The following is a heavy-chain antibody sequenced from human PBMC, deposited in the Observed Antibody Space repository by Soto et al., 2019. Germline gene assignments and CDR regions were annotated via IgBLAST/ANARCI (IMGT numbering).Heavy chain of an antibody. CDR1: GDSITSGHNY. CDR2: SSYSGGT. V-gene: IGHV4-30-4*01. J-gene: IGHJ4*02. Sequence: QVQLQESGPGLVRPSQTLSLTCSVSGDSITSGHNYWNWNRQPPGKGREGIGYSSYSGGTYYTPSLKSRVTLSLDTSKNQFSVNLSSVTDADTAVYYCARELTGYSYGPGEVYWGQGIMVTVSS. D-gene: IGHD5-18*01. CDR3: ARELTGYSYGPGEVY.